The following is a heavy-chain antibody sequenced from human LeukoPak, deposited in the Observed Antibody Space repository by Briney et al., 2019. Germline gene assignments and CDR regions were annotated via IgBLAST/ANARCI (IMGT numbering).Heavy chain of an antibody. CDR2: ISGDGGST. Sequence: PGGSLRLSCAASGFTFDDYAMHWVRQAPGKGPEWVSLISGDGGSTYYAGSVKGRFTISRDNSKNSLYLQMNSLRTEDTALYYCAKDHSVLQWLGDFDYWGQGTLVTVSS. CDR3: AKDHSVLQWLGDFDY. V-gene: IGHV3-43*02. CDR1: GFTFDDYA. J-gene: IGHJ4*02. D-gene: IGHD6-19*01.